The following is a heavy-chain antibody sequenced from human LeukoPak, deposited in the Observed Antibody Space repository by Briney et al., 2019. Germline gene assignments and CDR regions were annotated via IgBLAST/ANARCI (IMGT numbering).Heavy chain of an antibody. V-gene: IGHV1-8*02. Sequence: GASVKVSCKASGYTFTSYYMHWVRQAPGQGLEWLGWMNPNSGNTGYAQKFQGRVTMTRNTSISTAYMELSSLRSEDTAVYYCARVERGYYGSGKAWEKDYWGQGTLVTVSS. CDR2: MNPNSGNT. J-gene: IGHJ4*02. CDR3: ARVERGYYGSGKAWEKDY. D-gene: IGHD3-10*01. CDR1: GYTFTSYY.